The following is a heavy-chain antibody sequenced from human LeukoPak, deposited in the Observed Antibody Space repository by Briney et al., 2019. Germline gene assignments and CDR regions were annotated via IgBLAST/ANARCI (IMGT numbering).Heavy chain of an antibody. CDR2: IWYGGTKK. CDR3: AKDQTSRFDP. V-gene: IGHV3-30*02. Sequence: PGGSLRLSCAASGFSFSSYGMHWVRQAPGKGLEWVAFIWYGGTKKYYADSVKGRFTISRDNSKNTLYLQMNSLRAEDTAVYYCAKDQTSRFDPWGQGTLVTVSS. J-gene: IGHJ5*02. CDR1: GFSFSSYG.